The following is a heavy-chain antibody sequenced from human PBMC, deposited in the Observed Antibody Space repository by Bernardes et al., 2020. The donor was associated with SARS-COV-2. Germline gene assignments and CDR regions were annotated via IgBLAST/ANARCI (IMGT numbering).Heavy chain of an antibody. CDR1: GGSISSGGYY. CDR3: ARDRNYDSSGYYYLDY. D-gene: IGHD3-22*01. Sequence: SETLSLTCTVSGGSISSGGYYWSWIRQHPGKGLEWIGYIYYSGSTYYNPSLKSRVTISVDTSKNQFSLKLSSVTAADTAVYYCARDRNYDSSGYYYLDYWGQGTLVTVSS. CDR2: IYYSGST. V-gene: IGHV4-31*03. J-gene: IGHJ4*02.